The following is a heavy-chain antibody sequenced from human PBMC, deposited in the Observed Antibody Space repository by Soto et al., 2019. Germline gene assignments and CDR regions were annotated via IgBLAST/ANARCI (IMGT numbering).Heavy chain of an antibody. D-gene: IGHD6-13*01. CDR1: GYTFTGYY. CDR2: INPNSGGT. Sequence: ASVKVSCKASGYTFTGYYMHWVRQAPGQGLEWMGWINPNSGGTNYAQKFQGWVTMTRDTSISTAYMELSRLRSDDTAVYYCARPRSPAAAHISIDYWGQGTLVTVSS. J-gene: IGHJ4*02. CDR3: ARPRSPAAAHISIDY. V-gene: IGHV1-2*04.